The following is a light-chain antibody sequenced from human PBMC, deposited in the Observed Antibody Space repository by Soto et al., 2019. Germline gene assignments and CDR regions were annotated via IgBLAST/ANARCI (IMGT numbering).Light chain of an antibody. J-gene: IGLJ2*01. CDR3: SAYTGSSTLVV. CDR1: SSDVGGYDY. Sequence: QSALTQPASVSGSPRQSITISCTGTSSDVGGYDYVSWYQQRPGKAPKLMIYDVTHRPSGVSNRFSGSKSGKTASLTISGLQAEDEADYYCSAYTGSSTLVVFGGGTKLTVL. V-gene: IGLV2-14*03. CDR2: DVT.